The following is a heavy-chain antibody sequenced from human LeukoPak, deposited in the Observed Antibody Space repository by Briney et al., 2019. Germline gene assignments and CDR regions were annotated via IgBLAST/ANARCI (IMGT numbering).Heavy chain of an antibody. D-gene: IGHD3-10*01. CDR3: ARAYGSGSSYHPDY. J-gene: IGHJ4*02. Sequence: ASVKVSCKASGYTFTAYYMHWVRQAPGQGLEWMEWINPNSGGTNSSQKFQDGVTLTRDTSISTAYMELGSLRSDDTAIYYCARAYGSGSSYHPDYWGQGTLVTVSS. CDR1: GYTFTAYY. V-gene: IGHV1-2*02. CDR2: INPNSGGT.